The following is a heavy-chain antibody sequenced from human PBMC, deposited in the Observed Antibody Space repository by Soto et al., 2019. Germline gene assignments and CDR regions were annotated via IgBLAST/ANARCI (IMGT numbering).Heavy chain of an antibody. CDR1: GYTFTSYY. CDR3: ARGSWSQGAFDI. CDR2: INPSGGST. J-gene: IGHJ3*02. V-gene: IGHV1-46*01. Sequence: ASVKVCCKASGYTFTSYYIHWVRQAPGQGLEWMGIINPSGGSTSYAQKFQGRVTMTRDTSTSTVYMELSSLRSEDTAVYYCARGSWSQGAFDIWGQGTMVTVSS.